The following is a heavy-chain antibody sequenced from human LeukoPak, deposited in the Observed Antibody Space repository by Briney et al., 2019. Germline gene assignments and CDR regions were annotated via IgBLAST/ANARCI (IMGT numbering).Heavy chain of an antibody. J-gene: IGHJ2*01. V-gene: IGHV4-34*01. CDR2: ISHSGST. CDR3: ARAPDAWYFDL. Sequence: SETLSLTCAVYGGSFSDYYWNWIRQPPGKGLEWIGEISHSGSTNYNPSLKSRVTISVDTSKNQFSLKLSSVTAADTAVYYCARAPDAWYFDLWGRGTLVTVSS. CDR1: GGSFSDYY. D-gene: IGHD1-14*01.